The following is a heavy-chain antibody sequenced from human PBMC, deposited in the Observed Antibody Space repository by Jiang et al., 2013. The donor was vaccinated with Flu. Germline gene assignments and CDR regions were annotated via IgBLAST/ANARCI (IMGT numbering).Heavy chain of an antibody. J-gene: IGHJ4*02. Sequence: KPGSSVKVSCKASGGTFSSYAISWVRQAPGQGLEWMGRIIPILGIANYAQKFQGRVTITADKSTSTAYMELSSLRSEDTAVYYCASGGPMVRGAFDYWGQGTLVTVSS. CDR3: ASGGPMVRGAFDY. CDR1: GGTFSSYA. V-gene: IGHV1-69*04. D-gene: IGHD3-10*01. CDR2: IIPILGIA.